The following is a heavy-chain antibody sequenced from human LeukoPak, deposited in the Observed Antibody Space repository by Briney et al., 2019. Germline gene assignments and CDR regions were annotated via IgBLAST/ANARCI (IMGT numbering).Heavy chain of an antibody. J-gene: IGHJ3*02. CDR1: GGSISSSSYY. D-gene: IGHD6-19*01. Sequence: PSETLSLTCTVSGGSISSSSYYWGWIRQPPGKGLEWIGSIYYSGSTYYNPSLKSRVTISVDTSKNQFSLKLSSVTAADTAVYYCARRRPYPGMAVAGTFRAFDIWGQGTMVTVSS. CDR3: ARRRPYPGMAVAGTFRAFDI. V-gene: IGHV4-39*01. CDR2: IYYSGST.